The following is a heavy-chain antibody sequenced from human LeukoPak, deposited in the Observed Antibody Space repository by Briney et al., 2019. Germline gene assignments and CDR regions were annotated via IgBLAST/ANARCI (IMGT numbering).Heavy chain of an antibody. CDR3: ARDSAQVDVVVTAMEVPDFDY. J-gene: IGHJ4*02. V-gene: IGHV3-30*03. CDR1: GFTFSSYG. CDR2: ISYDGSNK. D-gene: IGHD2-21*02. Sequence: GRSLRLSCAASGFTFSSYGMHWVRQAPGKGLEWVAVISYDGSNKYYADSVKGRFTISRDNSKNTLYLQMNSLRAEDTAVYYCARDSAQVDVVVTAMEVPDFDYWGQGTLVTVSS.